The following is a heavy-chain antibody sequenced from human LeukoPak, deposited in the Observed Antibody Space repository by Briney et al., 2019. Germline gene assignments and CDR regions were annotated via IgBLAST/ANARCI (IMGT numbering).Heavy chain of an antibody. V-gene: IGHV3-11*01. CDR3: ARGNPLLMITFGGLFDY. Sequence: KPGGSLRLSCGASGFIFSDHYMSWIRQAPGKGLEGISYISDGGRTIHYADSVEGRFTISRDNAKNSLYLQMNSLRPDDTAVYYCARGNPLLMITFGGLFDYWGQGTLVTVSS. J-gene: IGHJ4*02. CDR1: GFIFSDHY. D-gene: IGHD3-16*01. CDR2: ISDGGRTI.